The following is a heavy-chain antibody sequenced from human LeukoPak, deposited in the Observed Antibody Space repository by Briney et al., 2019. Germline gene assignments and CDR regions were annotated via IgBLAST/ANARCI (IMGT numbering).Heavy chain of an antibody. CDR2: ISGNGGST. D-gene: IGHD6-13*01. V-gene: IGHV3-64D*09. J-gene: IGHJ4*02. CDR1: GFTFSSYA. CDR3: VKGDRSRWYYFDY. Sequence: GGSLRLSCSASGFTFSSYAMHWVRQAPGKGLEYVSAISGNGGSTYYADSVKGRFTISRDDSKNTLYLQMSSLRAEDTAVYYCVKGDRSRWYYFDYWGQGTLVTVSS.